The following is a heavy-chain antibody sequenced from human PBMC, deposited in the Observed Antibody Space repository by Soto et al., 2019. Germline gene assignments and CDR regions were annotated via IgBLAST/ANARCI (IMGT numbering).Heavy chain of an antibody. CDR3: VRDPPGSN. V-gene: IGHV3-7*04. D-gene: IGHD3-10*01. CDR1: GFIFSNYW. CDR2: IKQDGSEK. J-gene: IGHJ4*02. Sequence: EVQLVESGGALVQPGGSLRLSCAASGFIFSNYWMTWVRQAPGKGLEWVANIKQDGSEKNYVDSVKGRFTISRDNAKNSVYLQLNSLRAEDTAMYYCVRDPPGSNWGQGTLVTGSS.